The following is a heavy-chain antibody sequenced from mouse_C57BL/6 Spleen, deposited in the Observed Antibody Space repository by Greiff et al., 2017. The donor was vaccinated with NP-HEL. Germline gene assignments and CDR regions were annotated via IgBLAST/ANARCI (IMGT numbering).Heavy chain of an antibody. J-gene: IGHJ1*03. CDR3: ARSGTTVVEGYFDV. V-gene: IGHV1-69*01. D-gene: IGHD1-1*01. Sequence: QVQLQQPGAELVMPGASVKLSCKASGYTFTSYWMHWVKQRPGQGLEWIGEIDPSDSYTNYNQKFKGKSTLTVDKSSSTAYMQLSSLTSEDSAVYYCARSGTTVVEGYFDVWGTGTTVTVSS. CDR1: GYTFTSYW. CDR2: IDPSDSYT.